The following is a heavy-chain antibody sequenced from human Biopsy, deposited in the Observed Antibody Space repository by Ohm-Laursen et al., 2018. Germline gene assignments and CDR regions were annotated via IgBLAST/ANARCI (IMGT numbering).Heavy chain of an antibody. CDR1: GGTFSNYG. CDR2: NITILGTG. J-gene: IGHJ1*01. CDR3: ATKLTGYFHH. Sequence: VKISCKAPGGTFSNYGVNWVRQAPGQGLEWLGGNITILGTGNYAQKFQDRVTVAADTSTSTATMELRSLRSDATAVYYCATKLTGYFHHWGQGTLVIVSS. V-gene: IGHV1-69*13. D-gene: IGHD3-9*01.